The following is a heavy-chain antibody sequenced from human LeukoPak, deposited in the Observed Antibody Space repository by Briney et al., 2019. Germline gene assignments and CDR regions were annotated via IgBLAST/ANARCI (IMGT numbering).Heavy chain of an antibody. Sequence: TGGSLRLSCAASGFTFGSYAMHWVRQAPGKGLEYVSAISSNGGSIYYANSVKGRFTISRDNSKNTLYLQMGSLRAEDMAVYYCASSPPRDYNYYYYMDVWGKGTTVTVSS. CDR2: ISSNGGSI. D-gene: IGHD2-21*02. CDR1: GFTFGSYA. J-gene: IGHJ6*03. CDR3: ASSPPRDYNYYYYMDV. V-gene: IGHV3-64*01.